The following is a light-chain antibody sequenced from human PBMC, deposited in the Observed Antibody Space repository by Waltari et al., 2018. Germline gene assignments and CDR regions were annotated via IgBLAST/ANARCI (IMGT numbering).Light chain of an antibody. CDR3: AAWDDSLNGPL. V-gene: IGLV1-44*01. J-gene: IGLJ3*02. Sequence: QSVLTQPPSASGTPGQRVTISCSGSSSNIGSNTVNWYQQLPGTARKLLTYSNNPRPSGVPDRVSGSESGTSASLAISGLQSEDEADYYCAAWDDSLNGPLFGGGTKLTVL. CDR1: SSNIGSNT. CDR2: SNN.